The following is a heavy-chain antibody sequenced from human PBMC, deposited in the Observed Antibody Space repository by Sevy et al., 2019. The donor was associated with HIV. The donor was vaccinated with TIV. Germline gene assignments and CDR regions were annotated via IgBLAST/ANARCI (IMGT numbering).Heavy chain of an antibody. CDR3: ARENPLVVVPAAQLYYYYGMDV. V-gene: IGHV3-48*01. CDR1: GFTFSSYN. CDR2: ISSSTSTI. J-gene: IGHJ6*02. Sequence: GGSLRLSCAASGFTFSSYNMNWVRQARGKGLEWVSYISSSTSTIYYEDSVKGRFTISRDNAKNSLYLQMNSLRAEDTAVYYCARENPLVVVPAAQLYYYYGMDVWGQGTTVTVSS. D-gene: IGHD2-2*01.